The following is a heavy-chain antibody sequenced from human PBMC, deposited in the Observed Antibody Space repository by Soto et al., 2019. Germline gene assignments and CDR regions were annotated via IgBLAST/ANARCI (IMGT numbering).Heavy chain of an antibody. J-gene: IGHJ4*02. CDR1: GGSISSSSYY. D-gene: IGHD2-8*01. CDR2: IYYSGST. CDR3: ARHAGRTNGVFR. Sequence: QLQLQESGPGLVKPSETLSLTCTVSGGSISSSSYYWGWIRQPPGKGLEWIGSIYYSGSTYYNPSLKSRVTISVDTSKNQFSLKLSSVTAADTAVYYCARHAGRTNGVFRWGQGTLVTVSS. V-gene: IGHV4-39*01.